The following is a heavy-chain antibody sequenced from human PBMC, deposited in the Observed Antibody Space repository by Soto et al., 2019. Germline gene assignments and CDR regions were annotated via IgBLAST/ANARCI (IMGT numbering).Heavy chain of an antibody. CDR1: VGTFSSYA. D-gene: IGHD1-26*01. CDR3: AREGRETPFDY. Sequence: GASVKVSCKASVGTFSSYAISWVRQAPGQGLEWMGGIIPIFGTANYAQKFQGRVTITADESTSTAYMELSSLRSEDTAVYYCAREGRETPFDYWGQGTLVTVSS. J-gene: IGHJ4*02. CDR2: IIPIFGTA. V-gene: IGHV1-69*13.